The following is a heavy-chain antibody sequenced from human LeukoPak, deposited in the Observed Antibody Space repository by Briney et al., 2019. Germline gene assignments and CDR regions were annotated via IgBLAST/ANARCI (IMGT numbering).Heavy chain of an antibody. Sequence: GGSLRLSCAASGFTFSNYAMCWVRQAPGKGLEWVSVISGRADVTYYADSVKGRFATSRDNSKNTLSLQMNSLRAEDTAVYYCAKRGLRLAPDFDYWGQGTLVTVSS. D-gene: IGHD5/OR15-5a*01. CDR1: GFTFSNYA. J-gene: IGHJ4*02. CDR3: AKRGLRLAPDFDY. CDR2: ISGRADVT. V-gene: IGHV3-23*01.